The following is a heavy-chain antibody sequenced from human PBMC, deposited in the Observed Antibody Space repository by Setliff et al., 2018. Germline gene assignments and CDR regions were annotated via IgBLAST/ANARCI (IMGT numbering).Heavy chain of an antibody. D-gene: IGHD3-9*01. J-gene: IGHJ6*02. CDR3: AKEPAISLTEAIRRSYYDYALVV. CDR2: ISGHNDKT. V-gene: IGHV1-18*01. CDR1: GSTFTYFG. Sequence: ASVKVSCKASGSTFTYFGVSWLRLAPGQGLEWMGWISGHNDKTIIEPKFQGRLALTTDTGSETAYMEVRNLRSDDAAIYYCAKEPAISLTEAIRRSYYDYALVVWGQGTTVTVSS.